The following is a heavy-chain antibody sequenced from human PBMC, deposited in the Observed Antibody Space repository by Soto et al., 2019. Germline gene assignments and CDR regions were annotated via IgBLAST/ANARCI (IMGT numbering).Heavy chain of an antibody. CDR3: AHVYWVAAGIRYYFDY. CDR1: GFSLTTDAVG. CDR2: IYWDDDK. V-gene: IGHV2-5*02. D-gene: IGHD1-1*01. Sequence: QITLKESGPTLVKPTQTLTLTCIFSGFSLTTDAVGVGWIRQPPGKALEWLALIYWDDDKRYSPGQKSRLTITKDASRNQVVLTLTNMDPADTATYYCAHVYWVAAGIRYYFDYWGQGTLVTVSS. J-gene: IGHJ4*02.